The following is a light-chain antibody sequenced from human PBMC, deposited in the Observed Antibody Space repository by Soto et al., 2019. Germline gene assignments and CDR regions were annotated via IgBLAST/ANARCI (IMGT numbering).Light chain of an antibody. V-gene: IGLV2-14*01. Sequence: QSALTQPASVSGSTGQSITISCTGTTNDIGAFNYVSWYQQHTGKAPKLILYEVTNRPSGVSNRFSGSKSGNTASLTISGLQAEEEADYYCISYTSTSTRVFGGGTKLTVL. CDR2: EVT. CDR3: ISYTSTSTRV. CDR1: TNDIGAFNY. J-gene: IGLJ2*01.